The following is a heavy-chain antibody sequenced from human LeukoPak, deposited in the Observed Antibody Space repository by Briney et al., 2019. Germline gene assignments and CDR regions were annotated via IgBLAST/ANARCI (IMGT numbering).Heavy chain of an antibody. CDR1: VFTFRAAA. CDR2: IIGSGGST. J-gene: IGHJ4*02. D-gene: IGHD3-22*01. CDR3: AGSYDSSGYFPS. V-gene: IGHV3-23*01. Sequence: GGSLRLSCAAPVFTFRAAAICWVPQAPGGGRGRVSAIIGSGGSTYYADCVKGRFTISRDNCKNTVYLQMNSLRAEDTAVYYSAGSYDSSGYFPSWGQGTLVTVSS.